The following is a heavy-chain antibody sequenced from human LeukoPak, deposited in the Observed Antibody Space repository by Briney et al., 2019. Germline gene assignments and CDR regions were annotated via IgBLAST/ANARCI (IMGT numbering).Heavy chain of an antibody. Sequence: SETLSLTCTVSGGSISSYYWSWIRQPPGKGLEWIGYIYYSGSTNYNPALKSRVTISVDTSKNQFSLKLSSVTAADTAVYYCARGLHGSGSYYDLYYYYYMDVWGKGTTVTISS. CDR3: ARGLHGSGSYYDLYYYYYMDV. CDR2: IYYSGST. V-gene: IGHV4-59*01. J-gene: IGHJ6*03. D-gene: IGHD3-10*01. CDR1: GGSISSYY.